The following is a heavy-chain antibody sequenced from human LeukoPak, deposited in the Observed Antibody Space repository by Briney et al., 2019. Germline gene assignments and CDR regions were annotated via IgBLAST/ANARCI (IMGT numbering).Heavy chain of an antibody. CDR3: ARDQHTGSQKISDY. CDR1: GYTFINYG. Sequence: ASVKVSCKASGYTFINYGFSWVRQAPGQGPEWMGWISASDGHTNNAQKFQGRLTMTTDTSTSTAYMELRSLRSDDTAVYFCARDQHTGSQKISDYWGQGTLVTVSS. J-gene: IGHJ4*02. V-gene: IGHV1-18*01. CDR2: ISASDGHT. D-gene: IGHD2-21*01.